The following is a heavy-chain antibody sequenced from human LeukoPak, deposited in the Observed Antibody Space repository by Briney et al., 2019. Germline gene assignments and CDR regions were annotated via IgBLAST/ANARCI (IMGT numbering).Heavy chain of an antibody. CDR2: ISSSSSYI. Sequence: GGSLRLSCAASGFTFSSYDMSWVRQAPGKGLEWVSSISSSSSYIYYADSVKGRFTISRDNAKNSLYLQMNSLRAEDTAVYYCARDLFHYYYDSSGYSASLRYWGQGTLVTVSS. V-gene: IGHV3-21*01. J-gene: IGHJ4*02. D-gene: IGHD3-22*01. CDR1: GFTFSSYD. CDR3: ARDLFHYYYDSSGYSASLRY.